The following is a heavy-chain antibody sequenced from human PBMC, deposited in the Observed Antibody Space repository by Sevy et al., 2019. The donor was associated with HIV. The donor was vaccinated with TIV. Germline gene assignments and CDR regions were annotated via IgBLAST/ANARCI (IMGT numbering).Heavy chain of an antibody. CDR1: GGSISSYY. V-gene: IGHV4-59*08. D-gene: IGHD5-18*01. CDR2: IYYSGST. CDR3: ARQGGYQLPAAFDI. Sequence: SETLSLTCTLSGGSISSYYWSWIRQPPGKGLEWIGHIYYSGSTNYNPSLKSRVTISVDTSKNQFSLKLSSVTAADTAVYYCARQGGYQLPAAFDIWGQGTMVTVSS. J-gene: IGHJ3*02.